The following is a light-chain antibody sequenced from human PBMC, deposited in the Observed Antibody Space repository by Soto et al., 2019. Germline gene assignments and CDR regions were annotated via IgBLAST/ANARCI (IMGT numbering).Light chain of an antibody. CDR1: SSDGGTYNL. CDR3: CSYEGSSTFEV. J-gene: IGLJ2*01. V-gene: IGLV2-23*03. Sequence: QSALTQPASVSGSPGQSITISCTGSSSDGGTYNLVSWYQQHPGKAPNLLIYEGSKRPSGVSNRFSGSKSGNTASLTISGLQAEDEADYYCCSYEGSSTFEVFGGGTKLTVL. CDR2: EGS.